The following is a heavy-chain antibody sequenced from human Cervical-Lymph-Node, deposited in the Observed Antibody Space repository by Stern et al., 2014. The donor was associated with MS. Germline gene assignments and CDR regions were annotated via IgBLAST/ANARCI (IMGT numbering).Heavy chain of an antibody. J-gene: IGHJ5*02. CDR1: GFTFSNYW. CDR3: ARAVRELGT. V-gene: IGHV3-7*01. CDR2: IKTDGSDK. Sequence: EVQLVESGGGLVQPGESLRLSCAVSGFTFSNYWMTWVRQAPGKGLAWVASIKTDGSDKSYVASVKGRFTISRDNAKNSLYLQMNSLRAEDTAVYYCARAVRELGTWGQGTLVTVSS. D-gene: IGHD1-7*01.